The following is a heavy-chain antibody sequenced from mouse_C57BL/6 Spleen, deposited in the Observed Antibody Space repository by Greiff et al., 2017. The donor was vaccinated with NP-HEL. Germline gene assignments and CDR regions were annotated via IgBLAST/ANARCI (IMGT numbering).Heavy chain of an antibody. D-gene: IGHD1-1*01. CDR2: IRNKANGYTT. CDR1: GFTFTDYY. J-gene: IGHJ4*01. V-gene: IGHV7-3*01. Sequence: DVQLVESGGGLVQPGGSLSLSCAASGFTFTDYYMSWVRQPPGKALEWLGFIRNKANGYTTEYSASVKGRFTISRDNSQSILYLQMNALRAEDSATYYCARSPTTGYAMDYWGQGTSVTVSS. CDR3: ARSPTTGYAMDY.